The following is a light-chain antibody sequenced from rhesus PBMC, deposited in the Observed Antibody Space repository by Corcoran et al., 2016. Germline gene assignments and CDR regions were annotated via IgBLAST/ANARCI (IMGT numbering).Light chain of an antibody. CDR1: QTISRW. Sequence: DIQLTQSPSSLSASVGDTVTITCRASQTISRWLDWHQQKPGKAPKLLIYKASTLQGGVPSRFNGSGSGTDFTLTISSLQPEDFATYYCLQYSSGPLTFGGGTKVELK. CDR2: KAS. J-gene: IGKJ4*01. V-gene: IGKV1-22*01. CDR3: LQYSSGPLT.